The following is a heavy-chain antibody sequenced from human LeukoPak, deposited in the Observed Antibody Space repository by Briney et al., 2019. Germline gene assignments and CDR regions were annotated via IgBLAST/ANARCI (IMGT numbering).Heavy chain of an antibody. J-gene: IGHJ4*02. D-gene: IGHD1-1*01. CDR1: GGSFSGYY. V-gene: IGHV4-34*01. CDR3: ASGVGGAGTTSDY. CDR2: INHSEST. Sequence: SETLSLTCAVYGGSFSGYYWSWIRQPPGKGLEWIGEINHSESTNYNPSLKSRVTISVDTSKNQFSLKLSSVTAADTAVYYCASGVGGAGTTSDYWGQGTLVTVSS.